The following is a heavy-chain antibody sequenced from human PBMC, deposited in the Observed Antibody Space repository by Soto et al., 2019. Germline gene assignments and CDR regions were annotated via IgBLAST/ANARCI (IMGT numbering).Heavy chain of an antibody. D-gene: IGHD5-12*01. V-gene: IGHV3-7*01. J-gene: IGHJ4*02. CDR3: VRDPPTPGYSGYAFDN. CDR1: GFTLSSYW. Sequence: PGGSLRLSCEASGFTLSSYWMSWIRQAPGKGLEWVANTRQDGGQSYLVDSVQGRFTISRDNAKNSVYLQMNSLRAEDTAVYYCVRDPPTPGYSGYAFDNWGQGALVTVSS. CDR2: TRQDGGQS.